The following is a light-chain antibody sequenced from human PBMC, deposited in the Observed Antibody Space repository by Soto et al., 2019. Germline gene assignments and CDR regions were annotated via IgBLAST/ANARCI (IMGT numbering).Light chain of an antibody. CDR3: QQYHSYWT. CDR2: DAS. Sequence: DIQMTQSPSTLSASVGDRVTITCWASQSISTWLAWYQHKPGKAPNLLIYDASSLERGVPSRFSGSGSGTEFTLTISSLQPDDFATYYCQQYHSYWTFGQGTKVEVK. J-gene: IGKJ1*01. V-gene: IGKV1-5*01. CDR1: QSISTW.